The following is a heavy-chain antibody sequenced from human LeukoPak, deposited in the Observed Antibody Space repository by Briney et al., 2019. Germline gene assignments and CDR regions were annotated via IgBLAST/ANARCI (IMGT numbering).Heavy chain of an antibody. CDR3: AREELGFDS. J-gene: IGHJ4*02. CDR2: TYYRSKWYN. CDR1: GDSVSSNSAA. V-gene: IGHV6-1*01. D-gene: IGHD7-27*01. Sequence: SQTLSLTYAISGDSVSSNSAAWTWIRQSPSRGLEWLGRTYYRSKWYNNYAVSVKSRISINPDTSKNQLSLQLDSVTPEDTAIYYCAREELGFDSWGQGTLVTVSS.